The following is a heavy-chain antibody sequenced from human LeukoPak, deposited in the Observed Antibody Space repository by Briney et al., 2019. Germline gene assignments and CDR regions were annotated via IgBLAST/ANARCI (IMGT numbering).Heavy chain of an antibody. V-gene: IGHV3-64*01. CDR2: ISSNGGST. D-gene: IGHD5-24*01. CDR3: AKAVDLATISVDI. Sequence: VRTLRLSCAASGFTFSSYAMHWVRQAPGKGLEYVSAISSNGGSTYYANSVKGRFTISRDNSKNTLYLVMNSLRVDDTAVYYCAKAVDLATISVDIWGQGTMVTVSS. J-gene: IGHJ3*02. CDR1: GFTFSSYA.